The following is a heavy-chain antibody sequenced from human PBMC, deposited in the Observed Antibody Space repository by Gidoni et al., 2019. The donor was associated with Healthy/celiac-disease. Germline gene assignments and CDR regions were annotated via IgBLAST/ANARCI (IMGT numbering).Heavy chain of an antibody. CDR2: INHSGST. CDR1: GGSFSGYY. CDR3: ARGVYCSSTSCYSGEGGFDY. Sequence: QVQLQQWGAGLLKPSETLSLTCAVYGGSFSGYYWSWIRQPPGKGLEWIGEINHSGSTNYNPSLKSRVTISVDTSKNQFSLKLSSVTAADTAVYYCARGVYCSSTSCYSGEGGFDYWGQGTLVTVSS. J-gene: IGHJ4*02. D-gene: IGHD2-2*02. V-gene: IGHV4-34*01.